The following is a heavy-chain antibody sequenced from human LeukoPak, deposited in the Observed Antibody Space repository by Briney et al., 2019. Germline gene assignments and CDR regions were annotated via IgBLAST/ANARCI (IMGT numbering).Heavy chain of an antibody. Sequence: PSETLSLTCADYGGSFSGYYWSRIRQPPGPGPEWIGEINHSGSTNYNPSLKSRVTISVDTSKNQFSLTLSSVTAADSAVYYCARGVIQLWLTRDYYYYYMDVWGKGTTVTVSS. CDR3: ARGVIQLWLTRDYYYYYMDV. D-gene: IGHD5-18*01. CDR2: INHSGST. CDR1: GGSFSGYY. J-gene: IGHJ6*03. V-gene: IGHV4-34*01.